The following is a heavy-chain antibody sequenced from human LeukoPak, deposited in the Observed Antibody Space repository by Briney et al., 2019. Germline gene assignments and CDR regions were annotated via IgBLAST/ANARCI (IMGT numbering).Heavy chain of an antibody. D-gene: IGHD3-22*01. J-gene: IGHJ4*02. CDR2: INHSGST. V-gene: IGHV4-34*01. CDR3: ARGRNYYDSSGYSDY. CDR1: GGSFSGYY. Sequence: SETLSLTCAVYGGSFSGYYWGWIRQPPGKGLEWIGEINHSGSTNYNPSLTSRVTISVDTSKNQFSLKLSSVTAADTAVYYCARGRNYYDSSGYSDYWGQGTLVTVSS.